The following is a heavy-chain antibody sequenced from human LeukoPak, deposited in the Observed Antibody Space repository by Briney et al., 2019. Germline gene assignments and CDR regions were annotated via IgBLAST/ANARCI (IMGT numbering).Heavy chain of an antibody. J-gene: IGHJ3*02. D-gene: IGHD3-22*01. CDR2: VRQDGIEK. V-gene: IGHV3-7*02. CDR1: GFTFSRFW. CDR3: ARLESGHYYDSSGYYFDAFDI. Sequence: GGSLRLSCAASGFTFSRFWMTWVRQAPGKGLEWVANVRQDGIEKTFADSVRGRFTISRDNAKNSVFLHMSSLRAEDTAVYYCARLESGHYYDSSGYYFDAFDIWGQGTMVTVSS.